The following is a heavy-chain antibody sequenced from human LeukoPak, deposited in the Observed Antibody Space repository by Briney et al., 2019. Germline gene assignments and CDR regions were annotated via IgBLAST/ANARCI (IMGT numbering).Heavy chain of an antibody. CDR3: ARSSGTGTFSY. V-gene: IGHV4-39*02. CDR2: VYYGRSP. D-gene: IGHD6-25*01. J-gene: IGHJ4*02. Sequence: SETLSLTCTVSGDSISRSTYYWAWIRQPPGKGLEWIGSVYYGRSPYFNPSLESRATISVDTFKNHFSLKMSSVTAADTAVYYCARSSGTGTFSYWGQGTLVTVSS. CDR1: GDSISRSTYY.